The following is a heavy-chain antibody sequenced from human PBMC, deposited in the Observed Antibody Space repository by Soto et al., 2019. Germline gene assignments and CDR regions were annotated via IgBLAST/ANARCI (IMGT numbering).Heavy chain of an antibody. V-gene: IGHV4-34*01. J-gene: IGHJ4*02. CDR1: GGSFSGYY. CDR3: ARGGLLTDY. CDR2: INHSGST. Sequence: SETLSLTCAVYGGSFSGYYWSWLRQPPGKGLEWIGEINHSGSTYYNPSLKSRVTISVDTSKNQFSLRLSSVTAADKAVYYCARGGLLTDYWGQGTLVTVSS.